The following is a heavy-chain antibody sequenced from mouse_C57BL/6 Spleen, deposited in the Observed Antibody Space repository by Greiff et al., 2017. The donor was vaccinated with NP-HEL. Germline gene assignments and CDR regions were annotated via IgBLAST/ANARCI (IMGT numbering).Heavy chain of an antibody. CDR1: GYTFTSYW. J-gene: IGHJ2*01. CDR2: IHPNSGST. Sequence: QVQLKEPGAELVKPGASVKLSCKASGYTFTSYWMHWVKQRPGQGLEWIGMIHPNSGSTNYNEKFKSKATLTVDKSSSTAYMQLSSLTSEDSAVYYCARAGGITTVYFDYWGQGTTLTVSS. CDR3: ARAGGITTVYFDY. D-gene: IGHD1-1*01. V-gene: IGHV1-64*01.